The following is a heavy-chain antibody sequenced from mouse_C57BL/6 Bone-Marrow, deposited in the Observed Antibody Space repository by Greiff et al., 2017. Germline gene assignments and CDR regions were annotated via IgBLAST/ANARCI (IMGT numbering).Heavy chain of an antibody. CDR3: AKRYYYGSSFYWYFDV. J-gene: IGHJ1*03. D-gene: IGHD1-1*01. CDR1: GFSLTSYG. Sequence: QVQLQQSGPGLVAPSQSLSITCTVSGFSLTSYGVSWVRQPPGKGLEWLGVIWGDGSTNYHSALISSLSISKVNSKIQVFLNLNSLQTDDTAAYYWAKRYYYGSSFYWYFDVWGTGTTVTVSS. CDR2: IWGDGST. V-gene: IGHV2-3*01.